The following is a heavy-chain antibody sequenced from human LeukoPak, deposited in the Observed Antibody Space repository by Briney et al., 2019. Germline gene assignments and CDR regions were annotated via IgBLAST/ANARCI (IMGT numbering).Heavy chain of an antibody. CDR1: GASLSTYY. Sequence: SETLSLTCIVSGASLSTYYGTWIRQAPGKGLEWIGYIYYSGRTNYNPSLKSRVTISVDTSENQFSLKLSSVTAADTAVYYCAREIAAAGTGWFDPWGQGTLVTVSS. CDR3: AREIAAAGTGWFDP. V-gene: IGHV4-59*12. D-gene: IGHD6-13*01. J-gene: IGHJ5*02. CDR2: IYYSGRT.